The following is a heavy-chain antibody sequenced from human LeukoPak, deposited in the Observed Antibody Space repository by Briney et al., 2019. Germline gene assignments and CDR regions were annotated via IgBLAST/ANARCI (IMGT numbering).Heavy chain of an antibody. V-gene: IGHV4-34*01. D-gene: IGHD6-6*01. Sequence: SETLSLTCAVYGGSFSGYYWSWIRQPPGKGLEWIGEINHSGSTNYNPSLKSRVTISVDTSKNQFSLKLSSVTAADTAVYCCARRPRVRYSSSSADYWGQGTLVTVSS. CDR3: ARRPRVRYSSSSADY. CDR1: GGSFSGYY. J-gene: IGHJ4*02. CDR2: INHSGST.